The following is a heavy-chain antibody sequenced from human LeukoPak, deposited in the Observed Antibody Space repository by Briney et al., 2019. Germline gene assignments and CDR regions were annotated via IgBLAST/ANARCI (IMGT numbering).Heavy chain of an antibody. D-gene: IGHD3-22*01. V-gene: IGHV4-61*02. Sequence: PSQTLSLTCTVSGGSISSGSYYWSWIRQPAGKGLEWIGRIYTSGSTNYNPSLKSRVTISVDTSKNQFSLKLSSVTAADTAVYYCVRSLGDTSGLGWFDPWGQGTLVTVSS. J-gene: IGHJ5*02. CDR1: GGSISSGSYY. CDR3: VRSLGDTSGLGWFDP. CDR2: IYTSGST.